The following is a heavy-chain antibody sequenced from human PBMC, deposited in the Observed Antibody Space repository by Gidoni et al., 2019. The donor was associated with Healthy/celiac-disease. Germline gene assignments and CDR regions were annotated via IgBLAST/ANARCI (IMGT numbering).Heavy chain of an antibody. CDR3: AREAYCGGDCYSFDY. CDR1: GSTFTRYG. D-gene: IGHD2-21*01. J-gene: IGHJ4*02. Sequence: QVQLVQSGAEVKKPGASVKVYCKASGSTFTRYGISWVRQAPGQGLEWMGWISAYNGNTNYAQKLQGRVTMTTDTSTSTAYMELRSLRSDDTAVYYCAREAYCGGDCYSFDYWGQGTLVTVSS. V-gene: IGHV1-18*01. CDR2: ISAYNGNT.